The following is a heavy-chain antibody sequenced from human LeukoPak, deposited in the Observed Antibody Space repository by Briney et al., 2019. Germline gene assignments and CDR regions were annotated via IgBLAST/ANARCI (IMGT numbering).Heavy chain of an antibody. CDR1: GGSISSHY. CDR3: ARGPSFSGYVNY. V-gene: IGHV4-59*11. Sequence: SETLSLTCNVSGGSISSHYWSWIRQPPGKGLEWIGYIYYSGSTNYNPSLKSRVTISVATSKNQFSLRLSSVTAADTAVYYCARGPSFSGYVNYWGQGTLVTVSS. CDR2: IYYSGST. J-gene: IGHJ4*02. D-gene: IGHD5-12*01.